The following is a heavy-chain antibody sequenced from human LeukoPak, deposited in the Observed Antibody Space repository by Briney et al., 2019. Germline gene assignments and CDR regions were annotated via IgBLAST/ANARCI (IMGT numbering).Heavy chain of an antibody. J-gene: IGHJ5*02. CDR1: GYTFTSYG. D-gene: IGHD3-10*01. CDR2: ISAYNGNT. Sequence: ASVKVSCKASGYTFTSYGISWVRQAPGQGLEWMGWISAYNGNTNYAQKLQGRVTMTTDTSTSTAYMELRSLRSDDTAVYYCGRVLVRGVIHTNWFDPWGQGTLVTVSS. V-gene: IGHV1-18*01. CDR3: GRVLVRGVIHTNWFDP.